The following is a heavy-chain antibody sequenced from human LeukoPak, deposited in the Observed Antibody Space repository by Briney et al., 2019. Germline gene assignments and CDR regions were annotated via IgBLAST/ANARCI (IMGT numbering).Heavy chain of an antibody. D-gene: IGHD2-2*01. CDR1: GGSISSGSYY. CDR2: IYTSGST. Sequence: PSETLSLTCTVSGGSISSGSYYWSWIRQPAGKGLEWIGRIYTSGSTNYNPSLKSRVTISVDTSKNQFSLKLSSVTAADTAVYYCAREGAYCSSTSCRADWFDPWGQGTLVTV. V-gene: IGHV4-61*02. CDR3: AREGAYCSSTSCRADWFDP. J-gene: IGHJ5*02.